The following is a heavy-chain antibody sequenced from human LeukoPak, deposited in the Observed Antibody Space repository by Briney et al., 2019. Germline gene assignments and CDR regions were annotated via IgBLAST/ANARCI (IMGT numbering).Heavy chain of an antibody. D-gene: IGHD3-10*01. V-gene: IGHV3-48*02. CDR3: ARSQWVRGASYYFDY. J-gene: IGHJ4*02. Sequence: GWSLRLSCAASGFTFNSYSMNWVRQAPGKGLEWVSYISSSGTTMYYADSVKGRFTISRDNAMNSLYLQMNSLRDEDTAVYSCARSQWVRGASYYFDYWGQGALVTVSS. CDR2: ISSSGTTM. CDR1: GFTFNSYS.